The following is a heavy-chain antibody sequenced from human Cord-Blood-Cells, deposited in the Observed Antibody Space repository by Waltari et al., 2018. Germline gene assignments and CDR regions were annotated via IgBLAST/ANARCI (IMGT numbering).Heavy chain of an antibody. V-gene: IGHV3-7*01. D-gene: IGHD7-27*01. CDR2: IKQDGSEK. J-gene: IGHJ3*02. CDR3: ARELTGDDAFDI. Sequence: EVQLVESGGGLVQPGGSLRLSCAASGFTFSSYWMSWVRQAPGKGLEWVANIKQDGSEKYYVDSVKGRFTISRDNTKNALYLQMNSLRAEDTAVYYCARELTGDDAFDIWGQGTMVTVSS. CDR1: GFTFSSYW.